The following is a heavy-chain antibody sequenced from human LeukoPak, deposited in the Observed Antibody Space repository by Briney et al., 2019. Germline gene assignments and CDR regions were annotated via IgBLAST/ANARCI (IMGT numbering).Heavy chain of an antibody. J-gene: IGHJ4*02. CDR1: GYTFADYY. CDR2: INPNSGGT. D-gene: IGHD3-10*01. V-gene: IGHV1-2*02. Sequence: ASVKVSCKASGYTFADYYIHWVRQAPGQGLEWMGWINPNSGGTNYAQKFQGRVTMTRDTSISTAYMELSRLRSDDTAVYYCARWSMVRGVTNWGQGTLVTVSS. CDR3: ARWSMVRGVTN.